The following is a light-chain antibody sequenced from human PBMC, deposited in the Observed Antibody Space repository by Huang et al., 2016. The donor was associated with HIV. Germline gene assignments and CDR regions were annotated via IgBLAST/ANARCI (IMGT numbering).Light chain of an antibody. V-gene: IGKV3D-15*01. CDR2: GAP. J-gene: IGKJ1*01. CDR3: QHYNNWPPWT. Sequence: IVMTQSPVTLSVSPGERATLSCRASAGVSNNVAWYQQSPGQTPRLLIHGAPTRHTGVPAKFSGRGSATEFTLTITILQPEDSAVYYWQHYNNWPPWTFGPGTQVEI. CDR1: AGVSNN.